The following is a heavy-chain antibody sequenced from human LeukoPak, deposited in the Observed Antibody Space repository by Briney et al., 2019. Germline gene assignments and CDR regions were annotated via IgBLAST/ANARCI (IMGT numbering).Heavy chain of an antibody. CDR2: ISGRSGST. CDR3: AKDFSGLLWSGTDV. Sequence: GGSLRLSCAASGFTFSSYAMSWVRQAPGKGLEWVSAISGRSGSTYYADSVKGRFTISRHNSKNTLYLQMNSLRAEDTAVYYCAKDFSGLLWSGTDVWGKGTTVTVSS. CDR1: GFTFSSYA. V-gene: IGHV3-23*01. J-gene: IGHJ6*04. D-gene: IGHD3-10*01.